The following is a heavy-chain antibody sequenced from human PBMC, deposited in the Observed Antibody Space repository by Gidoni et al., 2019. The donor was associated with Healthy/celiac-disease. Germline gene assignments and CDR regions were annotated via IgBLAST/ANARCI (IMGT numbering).Heavy chain of an antibody. J-gene: IGHJ4*02. D-gene: IGHD1-26*01. CDR3: ARSGEVSGSYYEPEFDY. V-gene: IGHV4-59*01. CDR2: IYYSGST. Sequence: QVQLQESGPGLVKPSETLSLTCTVSGGSISSYYWSWIRQPPGKGLEWIGYIYYSGSTNYNPSLKSRVTISVDTSKNQFSLKLSSVTAADTAVYYCARSGEVSGSYYEPEFDYWGQGTLVTVSS. CDR1: GGSISSYY.